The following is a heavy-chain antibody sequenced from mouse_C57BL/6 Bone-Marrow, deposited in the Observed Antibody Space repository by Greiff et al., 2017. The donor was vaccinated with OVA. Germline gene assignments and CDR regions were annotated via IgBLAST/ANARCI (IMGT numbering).Heavy chain of an antibody. Sequence: VMLVESGAELVKPGASVKMSCKASGYTFTTYPIEWMKQNHGTSLEWIGNFHPYNDDTKYNEKFKGKATLTVEKSSSTVYLELSRLTSDDSAVYYCARRYSNYSWFAYWGQGTLVTVSA. CDR2: FHPYNDDT. V-gene: IGHV1-47*01. J-gene: IGHJ3*01. CDR3: ARRYSNYSWFAY. D-gene: IGHD2-5*01. CDR1: GYTFTTYP.